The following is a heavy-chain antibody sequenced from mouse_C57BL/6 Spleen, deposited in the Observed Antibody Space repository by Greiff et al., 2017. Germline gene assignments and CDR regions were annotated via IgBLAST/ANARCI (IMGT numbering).Heavy chain of an antibody. CDR3: AREGHYYGSSSWYFDV. D-gene: IGHD1-1*01. CDR2: INPNNGGT. J-gene: IGHJ1*03. V-gene: IGHV1-22*01. CDR1: GYTFTDYN. Sequence: VQLQQSGPELVKPGASVKMSCKASGYTFTDYNMHWVKQSHGKSLEWIGYINPNNGGTSYNQKFKGKATLTVNKSSSTAYMELRSLTSEDSAVYYCAREGHYYGSSSWYFDVWGTGTTVTVSS.